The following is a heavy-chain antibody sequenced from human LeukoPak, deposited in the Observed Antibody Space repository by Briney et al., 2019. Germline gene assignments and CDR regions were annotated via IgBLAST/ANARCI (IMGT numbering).Heavy chain of an antibody. CDR2: IYHSGST. CDR3: ARGGNYYDSSGYSDVPYYFDY. V-gene: IGHV4-30-2*01. Sequence: PSQTLSLTCAVSGGSISSGGYSWSWIRQPPGKGLEWIGCIYHSGSTYYNPSLKSRVTISVDRSKNQFSLKLSSVTAADTAVYYCARGGNYYDSSGYSDVPYYFDYWGQGTLVTVSS. CDR1: GGSISSGGYS. D-gene: IGHD3-22*01. J-gene: IGHJ4*02.